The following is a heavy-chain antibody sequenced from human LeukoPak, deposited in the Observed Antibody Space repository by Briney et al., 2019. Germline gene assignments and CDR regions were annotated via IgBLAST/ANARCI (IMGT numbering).Heavy chain of an antibody. J-gene: IGHJ3*01. CDR2: TYYRSKWYN. Sequence: SQTLSLTCAIPGDSVSSNSAAWSWIRQSPSRGLEWLGRTYYRSKWYNDYAVSVKSRITINPDTSKNQLSLQLNSMTPEDTAVYYCARGGLAAAGTDAFDFWGQGTMVTVSS. CDR3: ARGGLAAAGTDAFDF. V-gene: IGHV6-1*01. CDR1: GDSVSSNSAA. D-gene: IGHD6-13*01.